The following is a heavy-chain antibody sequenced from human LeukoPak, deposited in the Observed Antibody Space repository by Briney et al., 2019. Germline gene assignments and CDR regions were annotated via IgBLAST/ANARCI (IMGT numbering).Heavy chain of an antibody. CDR2: INSDGSWT. Sequence: PGGSLRLSCAASGFTFSSNAMCWVRQAPGKGLVWVSHINSDGSWTSYADSVKGRFTISKDNAKNTVYLQMNNLRAEDTAVYYCVSFYEAYWGRGTLVTVSS. D-gene: IGHD2/OR15-2a*01. J-gene: IGHJ4*02. CDR3: VSFYEAY. V-gene: IGHV3-74*01. CDR1: GFTFSSNA.